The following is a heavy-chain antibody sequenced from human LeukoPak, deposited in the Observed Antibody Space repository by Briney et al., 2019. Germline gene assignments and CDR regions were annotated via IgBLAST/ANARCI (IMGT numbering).Heavy chain of an antibody. CDR2: IYPGDSDT. CDR3: ARLSYCSCGSCYSGVYYYYGMDV. Sequence: GESLKISCKGSGYSFTSYWIGWVRQMPGKGLEWMGIIYPGDSDTRYSPSFQGQVTVSADKSISTAYLQWSSLKASDTAMYYCARLSYCSCGSCYSGVYYYYGMDVWGQGTTVTVSS. CDR1: GYSFTSYW. J-gene: IGHJ6*02. V-gene: IGHV5-51*01. D-gene: IGHD2-15*01.